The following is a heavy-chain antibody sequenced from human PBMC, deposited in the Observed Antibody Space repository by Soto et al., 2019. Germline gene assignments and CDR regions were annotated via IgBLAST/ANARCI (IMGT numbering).Heavy chain of an antibody. CDR2: IYHSGST. J-gene: IGHJ5*02. Sequence: PSETLSLTCAVSGYSISSGYYWGWIRQPPGKGLELVGSIYHSGSTYCNPSLKSRVTISVETSKNQFSLKLSSVTAADTAVYYGARAVVVVGAASQWFDPWGQGTLVTVSS. V-gene: IGHV4-38-2*01. CDR3: ARAVVVVGAASQWFDP. CDR1: GYSISSGYY. D-gene: IGHD2-15*01.